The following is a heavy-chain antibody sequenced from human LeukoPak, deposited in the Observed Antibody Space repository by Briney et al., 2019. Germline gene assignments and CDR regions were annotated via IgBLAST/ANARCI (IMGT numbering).Heavy chain of an antibody. CDR1: GFTFSSYE. D-gene: IGHD5-12*01. CDR3: AKGIVATINFYYYYYMDV. J-gene: IGHJ6*03. V-gene: IGHV3-48*03. CDR2: ISSSGSTI. Sequence: PGGSLRLSCAASGFTFSSYEMNWVRQAPGKGLEWVSYISSSGSTIYYADSVKGRFTISRDNAKNSLYLQMNSLRAEDTAVYYCAKGIVATINFYYYYYMDVWGKGTTVTVSS.